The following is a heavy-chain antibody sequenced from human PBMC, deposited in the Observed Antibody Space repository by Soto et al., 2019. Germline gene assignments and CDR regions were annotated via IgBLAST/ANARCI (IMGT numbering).Heavy chain of an antibody. CDR1: GYTVTSYG. D-gene: IGHD3-22*01. CDR3: ARHWRMDYYDSSGYSDY. CDR2: ISAYNGNT. V-gene: IGHV1-18*01. Sequence: VKVSCKASGYTVTSYGISWGRQAPGQGLEWMGWISAYNGNTNYAQKLQGRVTMTTDTSTSTAYMELRSLRSDDTAVYYCARHWRMDYYDSSGYSDYWGQGTLVTVSS. J-gene: IGHJ4*02.